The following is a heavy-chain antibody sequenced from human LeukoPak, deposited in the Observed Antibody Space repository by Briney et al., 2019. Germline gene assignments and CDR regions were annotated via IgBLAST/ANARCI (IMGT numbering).Heavy chain of an antibody. V-gene: IGHV4-59*01. CDR3: ARVPVAGIDYYYYGMDV. CDR2: IYYSGST. D-gene: IGHD2-21*01. CDR1: GGSISSYY. Sequence: SETLSLTCTVSGGSISSYYWSWIRQPPGKGLEWIGYIYYSGSTNYNPSLKSRVTISVDTSKNQFSLKLSSVTVADTAVYYCARVPVAGIDYYYYGMDVWGQGTTVTVSS. J-gene: IGHJ6*02.